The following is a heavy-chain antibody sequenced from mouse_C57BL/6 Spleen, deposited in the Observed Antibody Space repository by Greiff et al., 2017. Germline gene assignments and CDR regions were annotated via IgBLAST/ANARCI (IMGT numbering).Heavy chain of an antibody. V-gene: IGHV5-17*01. CDR3: AKLYSSGYAMDY. J-gene: IGHJ4*01. CDR2: ISSGSSTI. Sequence: DVMLVESGGGLVKPGGSLKLSCAASGFTFSDYGMHWVRQAPEKGLEWVAYISSGSSTIYYADTVKGRFTISRDNAKNTLFLQMTSLRSEDTAMYYCAKLYSSGYAMDYWGQGTSVTVSS. D-gene: IGHD3-2*02. CDR1: GFTFSDYG.